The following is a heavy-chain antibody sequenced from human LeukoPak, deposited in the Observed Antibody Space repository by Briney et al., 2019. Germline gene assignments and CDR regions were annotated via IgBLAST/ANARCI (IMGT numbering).Heavy chain of an antibody. CDR2: IIPVLGIP. D-gene: IGHD2-21*02. CDR1: GGTFSSYA. Sequence: ASVKVSCKASGGTFSSYAISWVRQAPGQGLEWMGRIIPVLGIPTYAQKFQGRVTITADESTSTAHMELSSLRSEDTAVYYCARVLAYCGGDCYLGAFDIWGQGTMVTVSS. J-gene: IGHJ3*02. CDR3: ARVLAYCGGDCYLGAFDI. V-gene: IGHV1-69*04.